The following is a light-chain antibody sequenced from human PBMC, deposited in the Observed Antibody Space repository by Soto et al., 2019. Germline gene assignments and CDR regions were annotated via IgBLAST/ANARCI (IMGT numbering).Light chain of an antibody. CDR2: YDS. CDR1: NIGSNS. Sequence: SYELTQPPSVSVAPGKTARITCGGNNIGSNSVHWYQQKPGQAPVLVIYYDSDRPSGIPERFSGSNSGNTATLTISRVEAGDEADYYCQVWDSCSDHPYVVFGGGTKLTVL. J-gene: IGLJ2*01. V-gene: IGLV3-21*04. CDR3: QVWDSCSDHPYVV.